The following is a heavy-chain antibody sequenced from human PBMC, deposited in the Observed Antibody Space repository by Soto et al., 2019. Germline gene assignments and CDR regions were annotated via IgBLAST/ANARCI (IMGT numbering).Heavy chain of an antibody. D-gene: IGHD3-22*01. CDR1: GFTFSNGS. Sequence: PGRYLRLPSTASGFTFSNGSMNWVRLVPGKGLEWVGRIKSKTDGGTTDYAAPVKGRFTISRDDSKNTLYLQMNSLKTEDTAVYYCTTDPTPPYYYDSSGYYPEVVYWGQGT. CDR2: IKSKTDGGTT. CDR3: TTDPTPPYYYDSSGYYPEVVY. V-gene: IGHV3-15*07. J-gene: IGHJ4*02.